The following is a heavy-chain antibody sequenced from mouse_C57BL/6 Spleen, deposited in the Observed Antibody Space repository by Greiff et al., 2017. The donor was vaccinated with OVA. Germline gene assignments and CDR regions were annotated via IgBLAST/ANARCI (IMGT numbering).Heavy chain of an antibody. Sequence: QVQLQQSGAELVRPGTSVKLSCKASGYTFTSYWMHWVKQRPGQGLEWIGVIDPSDSYTNYNQKFKGKATLTVDTSSSTAYMQLSSLTSEDSAVYYCARSPTVVADYAMDYWGQGTSVTVSS. CDR2: IDPSDSYT. D-gene: IGHD1-1*01. V-gene: IGHV1-59*01. CDR1: GYTFTSYW. J-gene: IGHJ4*01. CDR3: ARSPTVVADYAMDY.